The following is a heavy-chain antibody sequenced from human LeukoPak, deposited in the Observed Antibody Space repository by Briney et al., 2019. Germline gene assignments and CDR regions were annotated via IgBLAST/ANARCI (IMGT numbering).Heavy chain of an antibody. V-gene: IGHV3-23*01. Sequence: PGGSLRLSCAASGFTFSSYAMSWVRQAPGKGLEWVSAISGSGGSTYYADSVKGRFTISRDNSKNTLYLQMNSLRAEDTAVYYCAKDLTTLIWGSDDAFDIWGQGTMVTVSS. J-gene: IGHJ3*02. CDR3: AKDLTTLIWGSDDAFDI. CDR1: GFTFSSYA. CDR2: ISGSGGST. D-gene: IGHD3-22*01.